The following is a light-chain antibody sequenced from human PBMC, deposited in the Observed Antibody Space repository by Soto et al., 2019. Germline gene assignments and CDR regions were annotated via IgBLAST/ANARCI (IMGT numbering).Light chain of an antibody. CDR1: SSDVGAYNY. Sequence: QSALTQPASVSGSPGQSIAISCTGTSSDVGAYNYVSWYQQHPGKAPKLMIYDVSNRPSGVSNRFSGSKSGNTASLTTSGLQAEDEADYYCNSYAISSTYVFGTGTKVTVL. CDR2: DVS. J-gene: IGLJ1*01. CDR3: NSYAISSTYV. V-gene: IGLV2-14*03.